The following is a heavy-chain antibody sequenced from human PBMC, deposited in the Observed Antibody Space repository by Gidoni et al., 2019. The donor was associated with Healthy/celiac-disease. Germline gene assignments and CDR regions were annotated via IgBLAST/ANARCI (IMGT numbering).Heavy chain of an antibody. J-gene: IGHJ4*02. D-gene: IGHD3-16*01. V-gene: IGHV3-30*18. CDR1: GFTFSSYG. CDR2: ISYDGSNK. CDR3: AKDYGPSYFDY. Sequence: QVQLVESGGGVVQPGRSLRLPCAASGFTFSSYGMHWVRQAPGKGLEWVAVISYDGSNKYYADSVKGRFTISRDNSKNTLYLQMNSLRAEDTAVYYCAKDYGPSYFDYWGQGTLVTVSS.